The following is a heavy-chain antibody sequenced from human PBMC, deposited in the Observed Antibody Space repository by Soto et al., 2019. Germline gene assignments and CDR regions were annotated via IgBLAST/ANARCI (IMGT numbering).Heavy chain of an antibody. V-gene: IGHV4-59*01. CDR2: IYYSGST. D-gene: IGHD4-17*01. CDR3: AIQWPTVTTDWYFDL. J-gene: IGHJ2*01. Sequence: QVQLQESGPGLVKPSETLSLTCTVSGGSISSYYWSWIRQPPGKGLEWIGYIYYSGSTNYNPSLKSRVTIPVDTSNNQFSLRLSSVTAADPAVYYCAIQWPTVTTDWYFDLWGRGTLVTVSS. CDR1: GGSISSYY.